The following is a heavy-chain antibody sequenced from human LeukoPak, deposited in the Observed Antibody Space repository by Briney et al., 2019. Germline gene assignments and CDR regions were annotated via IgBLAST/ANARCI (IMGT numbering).Heavy chain of an antibody. V-gene: IGHV3-9*01. CDR1: GFTFGDYG. CDR2: IGWNGGAI. J-gene: IGHJ4*02. D-gene: IGHD1-1*01. Sequence: PGGSLRLSCAVFGFTFGDYGIHWVRQAPGKGLEWVSGIGWNGGAIGYADAVKGRFTISRDNAKKSLYLQMNILRADDTAFYYCARVKCPDLRCASTGRFDYWGQGTLVTVSS. CDR3: ARVKCPDLRCASTGRFDY.